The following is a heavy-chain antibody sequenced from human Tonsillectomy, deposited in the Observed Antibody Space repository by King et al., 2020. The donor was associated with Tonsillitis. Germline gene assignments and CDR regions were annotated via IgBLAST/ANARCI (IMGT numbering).Heavy chain of an antibody. J-gene: IGHJ4*02. CDR3: ARGYCSSTSCSYFDS. V-gene: IGHV1-69*01. CDR2: IIPIFDTG. CDR1: GGTFSSYA. Sequence: QLVQSGAEVKKPGSSVKVSCKASGGTFSSYAISWVRQAPVQCLECMGGIIPIFDTGNYAQNFQVRVTITADESTTTAYMELSSLRSEDTAVYYCARGYCSSTSCSYFDSWGQGTLVTVSS. D-gene: IGHD2-2*01.